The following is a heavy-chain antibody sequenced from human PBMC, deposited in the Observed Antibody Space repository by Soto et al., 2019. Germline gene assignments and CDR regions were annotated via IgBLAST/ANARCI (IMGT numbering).Heavy chain of an antibody. CDR1: GFTFTSSA. CDR2: IVVGSGNT. CDR3: AAESMIVVALTRPDAFDI. D-gene: IGHD3-22*01. V-gene: IGHV1-58*01. Sequence: QMQLVQSGPEVKKPGTSVKVSCKASGFTFTSSAVQWVRQARGQRLEWIGWIVVGSGNTNYAQKFQERVTITRDMSTSTAYMELSSLRSEDTAVYYCAAESMIVVALTRPDAFDIWGQGTMVTVSS. J-gene: IGHJ3*02.